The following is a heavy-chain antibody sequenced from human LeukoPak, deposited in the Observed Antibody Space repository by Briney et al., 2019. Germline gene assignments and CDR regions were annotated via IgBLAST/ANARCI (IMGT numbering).Heavy chain of an antibody. D-gene: IGHD3-22*01. J-gene: IGHJ3*02. Sequence: GGSLRLSCAASGFTFSSYSMNWVRQAPGKGLEWVSSSSSSSSYKNYADSVKGRFTISRDDAKNSLYLQMNSLRAEDTAVYYCARGRVDSSGFSPWAFDIWGQGTMVTVSS. V-gene: IGHV3-21*01. CDR2: SSSSSSYK. CDR1: GFTFSSYS. CDR3: ARGRVDSSGFSPWAFDI.